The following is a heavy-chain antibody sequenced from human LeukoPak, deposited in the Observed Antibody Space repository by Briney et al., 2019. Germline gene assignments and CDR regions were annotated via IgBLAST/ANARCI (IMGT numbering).Heavy chain of an antibody. CDR2: IYYSGST. CDR1: GGSISSSSYY. CDR3: ARLGDTARDLFDY. J-gene: IGHJ4*02. Sequence: SETLSLTCTVSGGSISSSSYYSGWIRQPPGKGLEWLGSIYYSGSTYYNPSLKSRVTISVDTSKNQFSLKLSSVTAADTAVYYCARLGDTARDLFDYWGQGTLVTVSS. D-gene: IGHD5-18*01. V-gene: IGHV4-39*01.